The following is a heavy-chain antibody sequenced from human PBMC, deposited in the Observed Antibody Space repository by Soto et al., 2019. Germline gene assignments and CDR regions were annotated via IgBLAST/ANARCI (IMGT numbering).Heavy chain of an antibody. CDR1: GGTFSNFV. V-gene: IGHV1-69*01. J-gene: IGHJ6*02. Sequence: QVQLVQSGAEVKKPGSSVKVSCKASGGTFSNFVISWVRQASGQGLEWMGGIIPIFGTANYAQQFQGRVTITADESTSTAYMELSSLRSEDTAVYYCARDPKPSITMGRGSMAVWGQGTTVIVSS. D-gene: IGHD3-10*01. CDR2: IIPIFGTA. CDR3: ARDPKPSITMGRGSMAV.